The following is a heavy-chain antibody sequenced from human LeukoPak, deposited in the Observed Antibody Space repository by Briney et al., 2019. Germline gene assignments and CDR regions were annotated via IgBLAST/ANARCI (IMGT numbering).Heavy chain of an antibody. CDR3: ASLTTADAFDI. D-gene: IGHD3-22*01. Sequence: GSLRLSCAASGFTFSSYGMSWVRQAPGKGLEWIGYIYDSGSTNYNPSLKSRVTISVDTSKNQFSLKLSSVTAADTAVFYCASLTTADAFDIWGQGTMVTVSS. V-gene: IGHV4-59*01. CDR2: IYDSGST. CDR1: GFTFSSYG. J-gene: IGHJ3*02.